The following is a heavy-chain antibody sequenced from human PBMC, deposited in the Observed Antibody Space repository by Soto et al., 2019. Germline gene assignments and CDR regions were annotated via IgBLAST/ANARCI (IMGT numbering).Heavy chain of an antibody. Sequence: QVQLVQSGAAFKKPGSSVRVSCKASGTSVSTHTVSWLRQAPGQGPEWLGRIIPMHDITNYAQKYQGRLIRTADTYTTTADMILSDLRYEDTAIYSCARDHYCETSTCFGYFYFWGQGSRVTVSS. V-gene: IGHV1-69*02. CDR3: ARDHYCETSTCFGYFYF. CDR2: IIPMHDIT. CDR1: GTSVSTHT. D-gene: IGHD2-21*01. J-gene: IGHJ4*01.